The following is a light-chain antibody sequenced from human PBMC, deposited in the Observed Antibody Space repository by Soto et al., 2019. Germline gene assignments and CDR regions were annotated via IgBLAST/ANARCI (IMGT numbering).Light chain of an antibody. CDR3: QQRSTWST. CDR2: DAA. Sequence: EIVLTQSPATLSFSPGERSTLSCRAGQSVSSYLAWYQQKPGQAPRLLSYDAANRANGIPDRFSGSGYGTAVTLPLRCLAPDVFRVYYCQQRSTWSTFGQGTRLQIK. V-gene: IGKV3-11*01. J-gene: IGKJ5*01. CDR1: QSVSSY.